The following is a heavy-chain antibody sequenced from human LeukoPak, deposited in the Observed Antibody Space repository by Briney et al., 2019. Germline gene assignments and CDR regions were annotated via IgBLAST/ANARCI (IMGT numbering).Heavy chain of an antibody. CDR3: AKEYSSSGAAFDI. V-gene: IGHV4-59*12. D-gene: IGHD6-6*01. J-gene: IGHJ3*02. CDR1: GGSISSYY. CDR2: IYYSGTT. Sequence: PSETLSLTCTVSGGSISSYYWTWIRQPPGKGLEWIGYIYYSGTTYYNPSLKSRVTISLDTSKNKFSLKLSSVTAADTAVYYCAKEYSSSGAAFDIWGQGTMVTVSS.